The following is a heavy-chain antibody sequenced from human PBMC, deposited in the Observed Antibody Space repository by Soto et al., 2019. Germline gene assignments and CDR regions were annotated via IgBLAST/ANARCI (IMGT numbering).Heavy chain of an antibody. Sequence: QVQLVQSGAEVKKPGSSVKVSCKASGGTFSSYAISWVRQAPGQGLEWMGGIIPIFGTANYAQKFQGRVTITADKSTSTAYMELSSLRSEDTAVYYCAVGKWGNWNVWGQHYYWGQGTLVTVSS. CDR1: GGTFSSYA. CDR3: AVGKWGNWNVWGQHYY. CDR2: IIPIFGTA. D-gene: IGHD1-1*01. V-gene: IGHV1-69*06. J-gene: IGHJ4*02.